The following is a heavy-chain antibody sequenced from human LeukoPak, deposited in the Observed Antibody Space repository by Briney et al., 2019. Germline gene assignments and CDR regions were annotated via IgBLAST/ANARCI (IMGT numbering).Heavy chain of an antibody. Sequence: GASVKVSCKASGGTFSSYAISWVRQAPGQGLEWMGGIIPIFGTANYAQKFQGRVTITADESTSTAYMELSSLRSEDTAVYYCARSWGDIVVVPAAMGDAFDIWGQGTMVTVSS. CDR3: ARSWGDIVVVPAAMGDAFDI. J-gene: IGHJ3*02. V-gene: IGHV1-69*13. D-gene: IGHD2-2*01. CDR1: GGTFSSYA. CDR2: IIPIFGTA.